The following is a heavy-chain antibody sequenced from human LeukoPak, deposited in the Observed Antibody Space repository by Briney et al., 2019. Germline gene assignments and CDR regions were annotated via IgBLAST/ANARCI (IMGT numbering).Heavy chain of an antibody. D-gene: IGHD3-22*01. CDR3: ARSRYDSSGYYGIIGY. CDR1: GFTFSSYS. Sequence: GGSLRLSCAASGFTFSSYSMNWVRQAPGKGLEWVSSISRSSIYKYYADSVKGRFTISRDNAKKSLYLQMNSLRAEDTAVYYCARSRYDSSGYYGIIGYWGQGTLVTVSS. J-gene: IGHJ4*02. V-gene: IGHV3-21*01. CDR2: ISRSSIYK.